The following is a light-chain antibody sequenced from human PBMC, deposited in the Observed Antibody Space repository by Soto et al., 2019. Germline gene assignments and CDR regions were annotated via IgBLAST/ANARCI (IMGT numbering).Light chain of an antibody. CDR3: LLSYNGPCV. Sequence: QAVVAQEPSLTFSPGGTVTLTCGSSTGAVTNGHYPYLFQQKPGQAPRTLIYDTTNRHSWTPARFSGSLLGGKAALTLSGAQPEDEAEYYCLLSYNGPCVFGTGTKVTV. J-gene: IGLJ1*01. CDR1: TGAVTNGHY. CDR2: DTT. V-gene: IGLV7-46*01.